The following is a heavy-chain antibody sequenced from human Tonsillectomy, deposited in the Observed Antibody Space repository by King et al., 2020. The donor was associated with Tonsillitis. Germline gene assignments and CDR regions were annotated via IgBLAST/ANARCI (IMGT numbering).Heavy chain of an antibody. D-gene: IGHD1-20*01. J-gene: IGHJ5*02. CDR1: GGSISSYY. Sequence: QLQESGPRLVRPSETLSLNCSVSGGSISSYYWNWFRQSPGKGLEWIGYIYYTGSTKYNPSLKSRVTILLDTSKNQFSLRLRSVTAADTAVYYCARERGGGYNWNDAWFDPWGQGTLVSVSS. CDR2: IYYTGST. V-gene: IGHV4-59*01. CDR3: ARERGGGYNWNDAWFDP.